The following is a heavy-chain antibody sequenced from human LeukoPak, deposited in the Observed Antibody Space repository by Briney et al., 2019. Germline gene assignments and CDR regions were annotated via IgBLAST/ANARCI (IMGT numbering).Heavy chain of an antibody. CDR2: IYYSGST. Sequence: KTSETLSLTCTVSGGSISSSSYYRGWIRQPPGKGLEWIGSIYYSGSTYYNPSLKSRVTISVDTSKNQFSLKLSSVTAADTAVYYCARHAVRYPFDYWGQGTLVTVSS. J-gene: IGHJ4*02. V-gene: IGHV4-39*01. CDR3: ARHAVRYPFDY. CDR1: GGSISSSSYY. D-gene: IGHD3-9*01.